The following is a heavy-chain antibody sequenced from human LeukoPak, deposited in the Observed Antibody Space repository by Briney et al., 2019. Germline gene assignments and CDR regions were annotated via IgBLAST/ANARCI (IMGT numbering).Heavy chain of an antibody. J-gene: IGHJ4*02. CDR1: GYSLINYD. CDR3: ARSTMGARRTNAF. CDR2: MNPDSGNT. Sequence: GASVKVSCKASGYSLINYDINWVRQATGQGVEWMGWMNPDSGNTGYAQKFQGRVTMTRDTSISTAYMELSSLNSDDTAMYYCARSTMGARRTNAFWGQGTLVTVSS. V-gene: IGHV1-8*01. D-gene: IGHD1-26*01.